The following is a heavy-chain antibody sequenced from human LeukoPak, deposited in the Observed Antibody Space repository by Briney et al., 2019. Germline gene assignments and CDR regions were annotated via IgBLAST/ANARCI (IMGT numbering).Heavy chain of an antibody. D-gene: IGHD3-10*01. V-gene: IGHV3-48*04. Sequence: GGSLRLSCAASGFTFSSYNMNWVRQAPGKGLEWVSYISSSSSTIYYADSVKGRFTISRDNAKNSLYLQMNSLRAEDTSVYYCARAPSGSPYDYWGQGTLVTVSS. J-gene: IGHJ4*02. CDR2: ISSSSSTI. CDR1: GFTFSSYN. CDR3: ARAPSGSPYDY.